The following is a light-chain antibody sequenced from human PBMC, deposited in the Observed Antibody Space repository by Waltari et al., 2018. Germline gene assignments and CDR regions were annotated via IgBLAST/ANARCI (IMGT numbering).Light chain of an antibody. Sequence: EIVLTQSPGTLSLSPGEGATLSCRTRQTIRTTYLAWYQQKPGQAPTLRIYGTFSRATGIPDRFTGSGSGTDFSLTISSLEPEDFATYYCQQYDISPLTFGGGTKVEIK. CDR1: QTIRTTY. V-gene: IGKV3-20*01. CDR2: GTF. J-gene: IGKJ4*01. CDR3: QQYDISPLT.